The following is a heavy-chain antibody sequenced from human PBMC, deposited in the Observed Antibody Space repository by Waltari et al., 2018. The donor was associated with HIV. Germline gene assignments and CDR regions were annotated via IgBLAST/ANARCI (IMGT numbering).Heavy chain of an antibody. CDR3: AIDRRQGFYYDKNMGRPFDF. Sequence: VRLVESGGGVVQPGGSLRPSCVASGGRFFSRYGMHWVCKDPGKGLQWMATISYDAHNEDYLDSVKARFYISRDGSKNTVYLQMNSLRREDTALYYCAIDRRQGFYYDKNMGRPFDFWGRGTLVTVSP. V-gene: IGHV3-30*03. D-gene: IGHD3-16*01. CDR1: GGRFFSRYG. CDR2: ISYDAHNE. J-gene: IGHJ4*02.